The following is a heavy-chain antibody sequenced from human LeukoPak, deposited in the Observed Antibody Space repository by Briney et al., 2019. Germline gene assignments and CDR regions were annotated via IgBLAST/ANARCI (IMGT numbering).Heavy chain of an antibody. V-gene: IGHV3-53*05. D-gene: IGHD3-16*01. CDR1: GFSVSSNY. J-gene: IGHJ4*02. CDR2: IYSSGTT. CDR3: ARGHGGTAYYFDY. Sequence: PGGSLRLSCAASGFSVSSNYMNWVRQAPRKGPEWVSVIYSSGTTYYADSVKGRFTISRDNSKDTLDLQMNGLRTEDTAVYYCARGHGGTAYYFDYWGQGTLVTVSS.